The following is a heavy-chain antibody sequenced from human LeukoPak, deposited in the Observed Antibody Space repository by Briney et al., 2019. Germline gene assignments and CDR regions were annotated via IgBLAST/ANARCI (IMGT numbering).Heavy chain of an antibody. CDR1: GGSFGGYY. V-gene: IGHV4-34*01. J-gene: IGHJ4*02. D-gene: IGHD2-15*01. CDR2: INHSGST. CDR3: ARGRYCSGGSCYQMGHYFDY. Sequence: SETLSLTCAVYGGSFGGYYWSWIRQPPGKGLEWIGEINHSGSTNYNPSLKSRVTISVDTSKNQFSLKLSSVTAADTAVYYCARGRYCSGGSCYQMGHYFDYWGQGTLVTVSS.